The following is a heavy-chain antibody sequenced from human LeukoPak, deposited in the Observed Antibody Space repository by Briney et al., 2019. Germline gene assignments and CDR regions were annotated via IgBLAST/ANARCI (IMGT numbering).Heavy chain of an antibody. J-gene: IGHJ4*02. Sequence: GGSLRLSCAASGLTFSSYAMTWVRQAPGKGLEWVSSISGSGASTYHADSVKGRFTISRDNSKNTLYLQMNGLTAEDTAIYYCAKDRGSSSPMRYYFDYWGQGTLVTVSS. V-gene: IGHV3-23*01. CDR3: AKDRGSSSPMRYYFDY. D-gene: IGHD6-19*01. CDR1: GLTFSSYA. CDR2: ISGSGAST.